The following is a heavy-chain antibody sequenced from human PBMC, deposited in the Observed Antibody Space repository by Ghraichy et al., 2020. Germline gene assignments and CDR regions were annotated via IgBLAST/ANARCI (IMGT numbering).Heavy chain of an antibody. D-gene: IGHD6-19*01. V-gene: IGHV3-53*01. CDR2: IYSGGST. J-gene: IGHJ4*02. Sequence: GESLNISCAASGFTVSSNYMSWVRQAPGKGLEWVSVIYSGGSTYYADSVKGRFTISRDNSKNTLYLQMNSLRAEDTAVYYCARASSSSGWYPNYFDYWGQGTLVTVSS. CDR1: GFTVSSNY. CDR3: ARASSSSGWYPNYFDY.